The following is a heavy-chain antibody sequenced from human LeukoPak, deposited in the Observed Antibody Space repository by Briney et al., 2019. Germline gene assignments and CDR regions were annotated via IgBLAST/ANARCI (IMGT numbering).Heavy chain of an antibody. CDR1: GFTFSHYG. V-gene: IGHV3-30*18. CDR2: ISFDGSTS. D-gene: IGHD2-2*02. J-gene: IGHJ4*02. Sequence: GGSLRLSCAASGFTFSHYGMHWVRQAPGKGLEWVAVISFDGSTSYYADSVKGRFTISRDNTQNTLFLQMSSLRADDTAVYYCTKGLYCPSASCYTRQTEFDYWGQGTLVTVSS. CDR3: TKGLYCPSASCYTRQTEFDY.